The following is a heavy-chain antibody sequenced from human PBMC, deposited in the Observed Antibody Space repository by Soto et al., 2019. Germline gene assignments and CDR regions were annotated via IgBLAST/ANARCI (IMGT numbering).Heavy chain of an antibody. D-gene: IGHD6-19*01. J-gene: IGHJ4*02. V-gene: IGHV4-34*01. CDR1: GGSFSGYY. CDR2: INHSGST. CDR3: ERGYRTRKSSGWYTSLVTYYFDS. Sequence: QVQLQQWGAGLLKPSETLSLTCAVYGGSFSGYYWSWIRQPPGKGLEWIGEINHSGSTNYNPSLKSRVTISVDTSKNQFSLKLSSVTAADTSVYYCERGYRTRKSSGWYTSLVTYYFDSWGQGTLVTVSS.